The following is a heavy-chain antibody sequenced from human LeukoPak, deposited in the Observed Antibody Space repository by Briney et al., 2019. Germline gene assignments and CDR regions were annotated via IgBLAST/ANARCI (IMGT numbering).Heavy chain of an antibody. Sequence: GGSLGLSCAASGFTFSSFWMHWVRQVPGKGLVWVSHVNSDGTSTTYADSVKGRFTISRDNAKNTLYLQMNSLTTEDTAVYYCAAPGNRASGPFDLWGQGTLVTVSS. CDR1: GFTFSSFW. V-gene: IGHV3-74*01. D-gene: IGHD3-10*01. CDR2: VNSDGTST. CDR3: AAPGNRASGPFDL. J-gene: IGHJ4*02.